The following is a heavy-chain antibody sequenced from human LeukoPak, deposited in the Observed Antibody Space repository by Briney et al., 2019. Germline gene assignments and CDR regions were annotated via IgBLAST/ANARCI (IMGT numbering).Heavy chain of an antibody. V-gene: IGHV4-38-2*02. Sequence: SETLSLTCTVSGYSISSGYYWGWIRQPPGKGLEWIGEINHSGSTNYNPSLKSRVTISVDTPKNQFSLKLSTVTAADTAVYYCARGDPSRGYGGNSGVDYWGRGTLVTVCS. CDR1: GYSISSGYY. D-gene: IGHD4-23*01. J-gene: IGHJ4*02. CDR2: INHSGST. CDR3: ARGDPSRGYGGNSGVDY.